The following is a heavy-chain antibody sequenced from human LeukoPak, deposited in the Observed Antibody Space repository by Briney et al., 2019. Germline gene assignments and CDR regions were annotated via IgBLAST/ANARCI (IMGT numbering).Heavy chain of an antibody. V-gene: IGHV4-4*07. CDR1: DDSISNYY. CDR2: IYTSGST. Sequence: SETLSLTCTVSDDSISNYYWSWIRQPAGKGLEWIGRIYTSGSTNYNPSLKSRVPMSVDTSKNQFSLILSSVTAADTAVYYCARESDYYYYMEVWGKGTTVTISS. J-gene: IGHJ6*03. CDR3: ARESDYYYYMEV.